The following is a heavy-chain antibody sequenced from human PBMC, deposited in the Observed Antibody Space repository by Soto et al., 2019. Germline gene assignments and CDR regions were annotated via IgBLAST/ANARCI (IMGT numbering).Heavy chain of an antibody. Sequence: ESVGGVVQPGRSLRLSCAASGFTFSSYAMHWVRQAPGTGLEWVAVISYDGSNKYYADSVKGRFTISRDNSKNTLYLQMNSLRAEDTAVYYCARDVEIVWPRFDYWGQGTLVTVSS. CDR3: ARDVEIVWPRFDY. J-gene: IGHJ4*02. CDR2: ISYDGSNK. V-gene: IGHV3-30-3*01. D-gene: IGHD3-16*01. CDR1: GFTFSSYA.